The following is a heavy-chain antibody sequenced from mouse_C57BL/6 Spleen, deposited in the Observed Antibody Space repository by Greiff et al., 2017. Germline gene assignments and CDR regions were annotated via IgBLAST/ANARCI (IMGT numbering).Heavy chain of an antibody. Sequence: VQLQQSGPELVKPGASVKISCKASGYSFTSYYIHWVKQRPGQGLEWIGWIYPGSGNTKYNEKFKGKATLTADTSSSTAYMQLSSLTSEDSAVYYCARCGYGSSLDWYFDVWGTGTTVTVSS. CDR1: GYSFTSYY. J-gene: IGHJ1*03. CDR3: ARCGYGSSLDWYFDV. V-gene: IGHV1-66*01. CDR2: IYPGSGNT. D-gene: IGHD1-1*01.